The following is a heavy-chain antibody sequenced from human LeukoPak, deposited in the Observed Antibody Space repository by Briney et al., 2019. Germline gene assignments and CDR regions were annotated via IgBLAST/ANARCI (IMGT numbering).Heavy chain of an antibody. Sequence: SETLSLTCTVSGGSISSYYWSWIRQPPGKGLEWIGYIYYSGSTNYNPSLKSRVTISVDTSKNQFSLKLSSVTAADTAVYYCARLVDTAMVIHFDYWGQGTLVTVSS. CDR2: IYYSGST. CDR3: ARLVDTAMVIHFDY. J-gene: IGHJ4*02. V-gene: IGHV4-59*08. CDR1: GGSISSYY. D-gene: IGHD5-18*01.